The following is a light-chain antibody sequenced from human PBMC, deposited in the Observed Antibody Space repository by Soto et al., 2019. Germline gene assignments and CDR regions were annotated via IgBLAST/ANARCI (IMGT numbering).Light chain of an antibody. CDR3: QQYNTYST. V-gene: IGKV1-5*03. Sequence: DIHMTQSPSTLSASVGDRVTITFRASQNINSWLAWYQQKPGKAPKLLIYEASSLEKGVPARFGGSGSGTEFTLTISSLQPDDFATYYCQQYNTYSTFGQGTRLEIK. CDR1: QNINSW. J-gene: IGKJ5*01. CDR2: EAS.